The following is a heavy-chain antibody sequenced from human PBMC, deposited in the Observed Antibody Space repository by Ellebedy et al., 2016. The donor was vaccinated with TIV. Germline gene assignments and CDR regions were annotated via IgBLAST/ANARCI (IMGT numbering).Heavy chain of an antibody. CDR3: AKMNLAQGAFDL. J-gene: IGHJ3*01. CDR1: GFPFNINA. Sequence: GESLKISCEASGFPFNINAMSWVRQAPGKGLEWVSLISDTTGKTQYADSVKGRFTISRDNSKNTLYLQMDSLRPEDTAVYFCAKMNLAQGAFDLWGQGTMVTVSS. D-gene: IGHD3-3*02. V-gene: IGHV3-23*01. CDR2: ISDTTGKT.